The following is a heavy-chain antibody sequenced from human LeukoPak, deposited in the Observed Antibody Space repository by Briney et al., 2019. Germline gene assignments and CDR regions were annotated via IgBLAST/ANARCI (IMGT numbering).Heavy chain of an antibody. D-gene: IGHD5-24*01. CDR2: IIPILGIA. Sequence: SVKVSCQASGGTFSSYTISWVRQAPGQGLEWMGRIIPILGIANYAQKFQGRVTITADKSTSTAYMELSSLRSEDTAVYYCARERGGYNFPFDYWGQGTLVTVSS. V-gene: IGHV1-69*04. CDR1: GGTFSSYT. J-gene: IGHJ4*02. CDR3: ARERGGYNFPFDY.